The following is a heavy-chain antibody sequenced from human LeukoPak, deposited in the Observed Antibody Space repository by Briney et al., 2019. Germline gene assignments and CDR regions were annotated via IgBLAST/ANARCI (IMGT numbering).Heavy chain of an antibody. CDR2: ISPDGSTK. V-gene: IGHV3-7*03. CDR3: ATGASGSWDF. Sequence: GGSLRLSCAASGFTFSRSWMSWVREPPGKGLEWVANISPDGSTKYHMDSVKGRFTISRDNAKDSLYLEMSRLRDDDTAMYYCATGASGSWDFGGQGTLVTVSS. CDR1: GFTFSRSW. D-gene: IGHD6-13*01. J-gene: IGHJ4*02.